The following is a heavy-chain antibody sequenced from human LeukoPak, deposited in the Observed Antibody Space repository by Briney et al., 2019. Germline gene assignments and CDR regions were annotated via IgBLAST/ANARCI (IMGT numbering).Heavy chain of an antibody. Sequence: GASVKVSCKASGYTFTDYYLHWVRQAPGQGLEWMGWNDPNSGGTNYAQKFQGRVTMTRDTSISTAYMELSRLRSDDTAVYYCARGHSDLDYWGQGTLVTVSS. CDR3: ARGHSDLDY. V-gene: IGHV1-2*02. D-gene: IGHD2-21*02. CDR2: NDPNSGGT. J-gene: IGHJ4*02. CDR1: GYTFTDYY.